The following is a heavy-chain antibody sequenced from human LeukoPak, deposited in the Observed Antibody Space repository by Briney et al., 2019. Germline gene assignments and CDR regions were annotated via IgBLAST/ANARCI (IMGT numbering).Heavy chain of an antibody. Sequence: ASVKVSCKASGYTFTIYGISWVRQAPGQGLEWMGWISAYNGNTNYAQKLQGRVTMTTDTSTSTAYMELRSLRSDDTAVYYCARAFLAAADQEGFDPWGQGTLVTVSS. CDR1: GYTFTIYG. V-gene: IGHV1-18*01. CDR3: ARAFLAAADQEGFDP. CDR2: ISAYNGNT. J-gene: IGHJ5*02. D-gene: IGHD6-13*01.